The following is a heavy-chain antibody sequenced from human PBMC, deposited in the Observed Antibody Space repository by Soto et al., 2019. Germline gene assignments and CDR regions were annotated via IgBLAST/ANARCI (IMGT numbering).Heavy chain of an antibody. J-gene: IGHJ5*02. Sequence: GGSLRLSCAASGFTFSSYAMHWVRQAPGKGLEWVAVISYDGSNKYYADSVKGRFTISRDNSKNTLYLQMNSLRAEDTAVYYCARGWEGFTICPFGPWGQGTLVTVSS. V-gene: IGHV3-30-3*01. CDR2: ISYDGSNK. D-gene: IGHD3-3*01. CDR1: GFTFSSYA. CDR3: ARGWEGFTICPFGP.